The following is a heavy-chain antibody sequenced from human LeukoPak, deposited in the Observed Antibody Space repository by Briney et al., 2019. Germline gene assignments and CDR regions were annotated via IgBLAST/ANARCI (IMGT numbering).Heavy chain of an antibody. CDR3: AKGSLGESSSGVCY. V-gene: IGHV3-66*01. Sequence: GGSLRLSCAASGFTVSSNYMSWVRQAPGKGLEWVSVIYSGGSTYYADSVKGRFTISRDNSKNTLYLQMNSLRAEDAAVYYCAKGSLGESSSGVCYWGQGTLVTVSS. D-gene: IGHD3-16*01. CDR2: IYSGGST. J-gene: IGHJ4*02. CDR1: GFTVSSNY.